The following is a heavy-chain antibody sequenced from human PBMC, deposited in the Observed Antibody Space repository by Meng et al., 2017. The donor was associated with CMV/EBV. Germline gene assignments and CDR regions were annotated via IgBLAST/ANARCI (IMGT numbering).Heavy chain of an antibody. CDR3: AKVGHDFWSGVGVYYYGMDV. Sequence: ASVKVSCKASGYTFTSYGISWVRQAPGQGLEWMGWISAYNGNTNYAQKLQGRVTMTTDTSTSTAYMELRSLRSDDTAVYYCAKVGHDFWSGVGVYYYGMDVWGQGTTVTVSS. V-gene: IGHV1-18*01. CDR1: GYTFTSYG. D-gene: IGHD3-3*01. J-gene: IGHJ6*02. CDR2: ISAYNGNT.